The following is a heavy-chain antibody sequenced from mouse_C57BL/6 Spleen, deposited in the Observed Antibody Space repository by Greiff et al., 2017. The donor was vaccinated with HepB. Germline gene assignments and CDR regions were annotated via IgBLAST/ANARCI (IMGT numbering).Heavy chain of an antibody. CDR3: ARRGYYGNYWAMDY. CDR1: GYTFTTYP. J-gene: IGHJ4*01. CDR2: FHPYNDDT. D-gene: IGHD2-1*01. Sequence: QVQLQQSGAELVKPGASVKMSCKASGYTFTTYPIEWMKQNHGKSLEWIGNFHPYNDDTTYNEKFKGKATLTVEKSPSTFYLELSRLTSDDSAVYYCARRGYYGNYWAMDYWGQGTSVTVSS. V-gene: IGHV1-47*01.